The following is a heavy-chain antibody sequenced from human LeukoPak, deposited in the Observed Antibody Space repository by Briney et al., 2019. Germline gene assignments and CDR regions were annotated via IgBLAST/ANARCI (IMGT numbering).Heavy chain of an antibody. V-gene: IGHV4-39*07. CDR3: ARVATVTPRLWY. CDR2: IYYSGTT. D-gene: IGHD4-17*01. CDR1: GASISSSRDY. Sequence: KPSETLSLTCTVSGASISSSRDYWGWIRQPPGKGLEWIGSIYYSGTTYYDPSLKSRVTISVDTSKNQFSLKLSSVTAADTAVYYCARVATVTPRLWYWGQGTLVTVSS. J-gene: IGHJ4*02.